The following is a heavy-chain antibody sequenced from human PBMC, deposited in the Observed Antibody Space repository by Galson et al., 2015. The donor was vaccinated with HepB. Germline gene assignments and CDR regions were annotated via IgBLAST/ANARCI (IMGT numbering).Heavy chain of an antibody. Sequence: SVKVSCKASGYTFTGYYMHWVRQAPGQGLEWMGWINPNSGGTNYAQKFQGRVTMTRDTSISTAYMELSRLRSDDTAVYYCASFNGGYSGYDPSFDYWGQGTLVTVSS. CDR1: GYTFTGYY. D-gene: IGHD5-12*01. J-gene: IGHJ4*02. CDR2: INPNSGGT. V-gene: IGHV1-2*02. CDR3: ASFNGGYSGYDPSFDY.